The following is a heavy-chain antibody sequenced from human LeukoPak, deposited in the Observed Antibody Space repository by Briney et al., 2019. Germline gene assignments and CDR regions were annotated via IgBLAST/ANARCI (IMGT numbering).Heavy chain of an antibody. V-gene: IGHV3-21*01. J-gene: IGHJ4*02. CDR1: GFTFSSYS. CDR3: ARVAVYCSSTSCYIDY. CDR2: ISSSSSYI. D-gene: IGHD2-2*02. Sequence: GGSLRLSCAASGFTFSSYSMNWVRQAPGKGLEWVSSISSSSSYIYYADSVKDRFTISRDNAKNSLYLQMNSLRAEDTAVYYCARVAVYCSSTSCYIDYWGQGTLVTVSS.